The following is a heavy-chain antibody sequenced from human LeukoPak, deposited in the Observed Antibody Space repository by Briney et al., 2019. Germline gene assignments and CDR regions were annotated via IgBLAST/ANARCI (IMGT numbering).Heavy chain of an antibody. Sequence: SDTLSLTCTVSGGSITNRYWSWIRQPAGKGLEWLGRIYSAGTTAYNASLTSRLTMSVDTSRSQFSLKLNSVTAADTAVYYCARGRRRVDWFDPWGQGTLVTVSS. V-gene: IGHV4-4*07. CDR2: IYSAGTT. CDR3: ARGRRRVDWFDP. J-gene: IGHJ5*02. CDR1: GGSITNRY.